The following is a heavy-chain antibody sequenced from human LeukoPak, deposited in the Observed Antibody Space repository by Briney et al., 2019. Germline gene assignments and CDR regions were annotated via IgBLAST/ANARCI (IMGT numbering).Heavy chain of an antibody. CDR1: GGTFSSSA. J-gene: IGHJ4*02. CDR3: ARLRTYYYDSSGFLPEEPDDY. Sequence: SVKISCKASGGTFSSSAINWVRQAPGQGLEWMGRIIPILGIANYAQKFQGRVTITADKSTSTAYMELSSLRSEDTAVYYCARLRTYYYDSSGFLPEEPDDYWGQGTLVTVSS. CDR2: IIPILGIA. D-gene: IGHD3-22*01. V-gene: IGHV1-69*04.